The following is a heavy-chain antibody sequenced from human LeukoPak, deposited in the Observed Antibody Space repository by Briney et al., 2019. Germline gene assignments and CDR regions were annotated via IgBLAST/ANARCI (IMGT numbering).Heavy chain of an antibody. V-gene: IGHV1-18*01. CDR3: ARDWGNHWFDP. CDR2: ISAYNGNT. J-gene: IGHJ5*02. CDR1: GYTFTSYG. D-gene: IGHD3-16*01. Sequence: ASVKVSCKASGYTFTSYGISWMRQAPGQGLEWMGWISAYNGNTNYAQKLQGRVTMTTDTSTSTVYMELRSLRSDDTAVYYCARDWGNHWFDPWGQGTLVTVSS.